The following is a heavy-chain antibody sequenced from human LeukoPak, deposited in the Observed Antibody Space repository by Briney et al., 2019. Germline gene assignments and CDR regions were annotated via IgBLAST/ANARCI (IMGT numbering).Heavy chain of an antibody. CDR2: KSYDGSNK. V-gene: IGHV3-30*18. D-gene: IGHD3-10*02. CDR1: GFTFSCYG. Sequence: PGRSLRLSCAASGFTFSCYGMHSVRQAPGKGLEWVAVKSYDGSNKYYADSVKGRFTISRDNSKNTLYLQMNSQRAVDTAVYYCAKSNVRGTWTTPFDYWGQGTLVTVSS. J-gene: IGHJ4*02. CDR3: AKSNVRGTWTTPFDY.